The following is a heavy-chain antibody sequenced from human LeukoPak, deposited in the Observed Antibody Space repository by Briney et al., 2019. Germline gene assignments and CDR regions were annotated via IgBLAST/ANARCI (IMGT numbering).Heavy chain of an antibody. CDR2: ISYDGSNK. CDR1: GFTFSSYG. J-gene: IGHJ5*02. D-gene: IGHD4-11*01. Sequence: GGSLRLSCVASGFTFSSYGMHWVRQAPGKGLEWVAVISYDGSNKYYADSVKGRFTISRDNSKNTLYVQMNSLRAEDTAVYYCARPISNPNWFDPWGQGTLVTVSS. V-gene: IGHV3-30*03. CDR3: ARPISNPNWFDP.